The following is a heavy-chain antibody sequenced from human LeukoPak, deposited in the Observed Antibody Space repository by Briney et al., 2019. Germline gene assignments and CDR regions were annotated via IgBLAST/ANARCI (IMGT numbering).Heavy chain of an antibody. CDR3: ARGGRRDGYNWGY. CDR2: INHSGST. J-gene: IGHJ4*02. CDR1: GGSFSGYY. V-gene: IGHV4-34*01. Sequence: PSETLSLTCAVYGGSFSGYYWSWIRQPPGKGLEWIGEINHSGSTNYNPSLKSRVTISVDTSKNQFSLKLSSVTAADTAVYYCARGGRRDGYNWGYWGRGTLVTVSS. D-gene: IGHD5-24*01.